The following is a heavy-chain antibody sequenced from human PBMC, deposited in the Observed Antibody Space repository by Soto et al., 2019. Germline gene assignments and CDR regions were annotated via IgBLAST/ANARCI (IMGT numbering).Heavy chain of an antibody. Sequence: SETLSLTCTVSGGSISSSSYYWGWIRQPPGKGLEWIGSIYYSGSTYYNPSLKSRVTISVDTSKNQFSLKLSAVTAADTAVYYCARQYYDRSGYSIDYWGQGTLVTLSS. D-gene: IGHD3-22*01. V-gene: IGHV4-39*01. CDR2: IYYSGST. CDR3: ARQYYDRSGYSIDY. J-gene: IGHJ4*01. CDR1: GGSISSSSYY.